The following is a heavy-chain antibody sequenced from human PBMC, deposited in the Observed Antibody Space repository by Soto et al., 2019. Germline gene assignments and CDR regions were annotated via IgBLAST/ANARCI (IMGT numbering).Heavy chain of an antibody. CDR2: INHSGST. CDR3: ARGQVFDY. Sequence: SETLSLTCAVYGGSFSGYYWSWIRQPPGKGLEWIGEINHSGSTNYNPSLKSRVTISVDTSKNQFSLKLSSVTAADTAVYYCARGQVFDYWGQGTLVTVSS. CDR1: GGSFSGYY. V-gene: IGHV4-34*01. J-gene: IGHJ4*02.